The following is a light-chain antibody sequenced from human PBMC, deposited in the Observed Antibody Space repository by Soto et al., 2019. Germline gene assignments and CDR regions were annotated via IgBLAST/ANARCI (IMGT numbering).Light chain of an antibody. Sequence: QSALTQPASVSGSPGQSITISCTGTSSDVGGYNYVSWYQQHPGKAPKLMIYEVSNRPSGVSNRFSGSKSGNMASLTISGLQAEDEADYYCSSYTSSRGVVFGGGTKLTVL. V-gene: IGLV2-14*01. CDR1: SSDVGGYNY. CDR2: EVS. J-gene: IGLJ2*01. CDR3: SSYTSSRGVV.